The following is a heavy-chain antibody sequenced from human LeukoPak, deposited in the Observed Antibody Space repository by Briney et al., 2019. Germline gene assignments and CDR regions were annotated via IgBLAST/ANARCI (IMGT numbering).Heavy chain of an antibody. D-gene: IGHD5-18*01. CDR3: ARASGDIVETATMGSY. Sequence: GGSLRLSCAASGFTFNSYSMNWVRQAPGKGLEWVSSISSSSSSIFYADSVKGRFTISRDNAKNSLYLQMNSLRAEDTAVYYCARASGDIVETATMGSYWGQGTLVTVSS. V-gene: IGHV3-21*01. CDR2: ISSSSSSI. J-gene: IGHJ4*02. CDR1: GFTFNSYS.